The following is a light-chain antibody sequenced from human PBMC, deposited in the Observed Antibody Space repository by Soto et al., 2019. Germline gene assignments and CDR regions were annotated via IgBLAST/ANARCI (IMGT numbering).Light chain of an antibody. J-gene: IGKJ5*01. Sequence: EIVLTQSPGTLSLSPGERATLSCRASQIVSSSYLAWYQQKPGQAPRLLIYDASSRATGIPDRFSGSGSGTDFTFTISRLEPEDLAVYYCQQYDNSAITFGQGTRLEIK. CDR3: QQYDNSAIT. CDR2: DAS. CDR1: QIVSSSY. V-gene: IGKV3-20*01.